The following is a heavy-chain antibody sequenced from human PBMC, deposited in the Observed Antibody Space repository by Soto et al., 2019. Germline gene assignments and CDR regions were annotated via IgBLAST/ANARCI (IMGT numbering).Heavy chain of an antibody. CDR3: ARATPAGSADF. CDR2: INHSGSS. Sequence: PSETLSLTGAVYCGSFIGYYWIWIRQPPGKGLEWIGEINHSGSSYSNPSLKSRVTISADTSKNQFSLRLTSVTAADTAVYFCARATPAGSADFWGQGTLVTVSS. J-gene: IGHJ4*02. CDR1: CGSFIGYY. D-gene: IGHD2-2*01. V-gene: IGHV4-34*09.